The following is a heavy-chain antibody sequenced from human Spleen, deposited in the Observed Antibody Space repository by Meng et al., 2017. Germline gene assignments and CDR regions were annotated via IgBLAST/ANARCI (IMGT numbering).Heavy chain of an antibody. J-gene: IGHJ4*02. CDR1: GFTFSDYA. V-gene: IGHV3-30-3*01. CDR2: ISNDGSIK. D-gene: IGHD6-19*01. CDR3: ARGDGAVAGIKG. Sequence: QVQLVESGGGVVQPGRSLRRSCAASGFTFSDYAMHWVRQAPGKGLEWVAFISNDGSIKHYADSVTGRFTISRDNPNNTLYLQTNSLRAEDTAVFYCARGDGAVAGIKGWGLGTLVTVSS.